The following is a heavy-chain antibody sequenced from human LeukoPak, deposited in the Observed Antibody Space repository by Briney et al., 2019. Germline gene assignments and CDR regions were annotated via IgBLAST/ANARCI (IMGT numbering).Heavy chain of an antibody. CDR3: ARDGGSSGYYAAFDI. Sequence: GGSLRLSCAASGFTFSSYSMNWVRQAPGKGLEWLSDISSSSSIIYYADSVKGRFTISRDNAKNSLYLQMNSLRDEDTAVYYCARDGGSSGYYAAFDIWGQGTMVTVSS. D-gene: IGHD3-22*01. J-gene: IGHJ3*02. V-gene: IGHV3-48*02. CDR2: ISSSSSII. CDR1: GFTFSSYS.